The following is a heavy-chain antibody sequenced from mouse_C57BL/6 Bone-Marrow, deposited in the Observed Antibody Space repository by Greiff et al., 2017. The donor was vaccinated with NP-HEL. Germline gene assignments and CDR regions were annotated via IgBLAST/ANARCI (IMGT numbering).Heavy chain of an antibody. Sequence: EVQLQQSGAELVRPGASVKLSCTASGYNFKDDYMHWVKQRPEQGLEWIGWIDPENGDTEYASKFQGKATITADTSSNTAYLQLSSLTSEDTAVYYCTTGGGLTRGFAYWGQGTLVTVSA. J-gene: IGHJ3*01. CDR2: IDPENGDT. V-gene: IGHV14-4*01. CDR1: GYNFKDDY. D-gene: IGHD4-1*01. CDR3: TTGGGLTRGFAY.